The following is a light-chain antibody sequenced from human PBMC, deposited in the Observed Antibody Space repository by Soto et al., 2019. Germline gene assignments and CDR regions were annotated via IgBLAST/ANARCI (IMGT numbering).Light chain of an antibody. J-gene: IGLJ2*01. CDR3: QTWGTGYVV. CDR2: LNSDVSH. Sequence: QPVLTQSPSASASLGASVKLTCTLSSGHIGYTIAWHQQQPEKGPRYLMKLNSDVSHRKGDGIPDRFSGSTSGAERYLIISSLQSEDEADYYCQTWGTGYVVFGGGTKLTVL. V-gene: IGLV4-69*01. CDR1: SGHIGYT.